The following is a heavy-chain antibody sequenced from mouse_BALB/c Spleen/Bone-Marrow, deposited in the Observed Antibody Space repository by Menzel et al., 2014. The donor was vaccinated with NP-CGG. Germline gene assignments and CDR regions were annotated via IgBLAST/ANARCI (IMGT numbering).Heavy chain of an antibody. CDR2: IYPSDSYT. V-gene: IGHV1-69*02. CDR1: GYTFTSYW. J-gene: IGHJ4*01. D-gene: IGHD2-14*01. Sequence: VKLMESGAELVGPGASVKLSCKASGYTFTSYWINWVKQRPGQGLEWIGNIYPSDSYTNYNQKFKDKATLTVDKSSSTAYVQLSSPTSEDSAVYYCTRRDRYDYYAMDYWGQGTSVTVSS. CDR3: TRRDRYDYYAMDY.